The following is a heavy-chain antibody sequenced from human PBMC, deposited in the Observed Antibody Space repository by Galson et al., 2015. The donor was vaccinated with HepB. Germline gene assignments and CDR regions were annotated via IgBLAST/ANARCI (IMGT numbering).Heavy chain of an antibody. Sequence: SVKVSCKVSGYTLTELSMHWVRQAPGKGLEWMGGFDPEDGETIYAQKFQGRVTMTEDTSTDTAYMELSSLRSEDTAVYYCATDLALGYCSGGSCPERDDAFDIWGQGTMVTVSS. D-gene: IGHD2-15*01. CDR1: GYTLTELS. CDR2: FDPEDGET. J-gene: IGHJ3*02. V-gene: IGHV1-24*01. CDR3: ATDLALGYCSGGSCPERDDAFDI.